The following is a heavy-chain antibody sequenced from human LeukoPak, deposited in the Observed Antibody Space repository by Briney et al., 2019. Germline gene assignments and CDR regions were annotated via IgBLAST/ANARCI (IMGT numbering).Heavy chain of an antibody. J-gene: IGHJ4*02. CDR3: ARDLGQLPYFDY. V-gene: IGHV3-21*01. CDR2: IRSSSSYI. D-gene: IGHD2-2*01. Sequence: GGSLRLSCAASGFTFSNAWMTWVRQAPGKGLEWVSSIRSSSSYIYYADSVKGRFTISRDNAKNSLYLQMNSLRAEDTAVYYCARDLGQLPYFDYWGQGTLVTVSS. CDR1: GFTFSNAW.